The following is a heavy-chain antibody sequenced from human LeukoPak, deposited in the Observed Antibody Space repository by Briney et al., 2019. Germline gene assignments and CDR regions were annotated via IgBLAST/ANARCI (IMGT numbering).Heavy chain of an antibody. CDR2: IWYDGSNK. CDR3: ARDHESYCSGGSCYPVDY. D-gene: IGHD2-15*01. CDR1: GFTFSSYG. J-gene: IGHJ4*02. Sequence: GGSLRLSCAASGFTFSSYGMHWVRQAPGKGLEWVAVIWYDGSNKYYADSVKGRFTISRDNSKNTLYLQMNSLRAEDTAVYYCARDHESYCSGGSCYPVDYWGQGTLVTVSS. V-gene: IGHV3-33*01.